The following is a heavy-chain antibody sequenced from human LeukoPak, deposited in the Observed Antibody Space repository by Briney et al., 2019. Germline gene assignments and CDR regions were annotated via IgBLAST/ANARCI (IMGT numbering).Heavy chain of an antibody. Sequence: GGSLRLSCAASGFTFSSYAMSWVRQAPGKGLEWVSAITGSGGSTYYADSVKGRFTISRDNSKNTLYLQMDSLRADGTAVYYCAKSTGTGDFDYWGQGTLVTVSS. CDR1: GFTFSSYA. V-gene: IGHV3-23*01. J-gene: IGHJ4*02. D-gene: IGHD1-1*01. CDR2: ITGSGGST. CDR3: AKSTGTGDFDY.